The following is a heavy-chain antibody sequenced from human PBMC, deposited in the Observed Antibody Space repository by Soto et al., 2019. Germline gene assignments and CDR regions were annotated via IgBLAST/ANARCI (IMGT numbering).Heavy chain of an antibody. Sequence: SVKVSCKASGGTFSTYGIGWVRQAPGQGLEWMGGIIPMFGSTKYAQKFQDRVTITADESTNTLYMELSSLRSEDTAVYYCARGTSYYDSSGYRHFEYWERRTLVTVSS. D-gene: IGHD3-22*01. CDR1: GGTFSTYG. CDR2: IIPMFGST. J-gene: IGHJ4*02. CDR3: ARGTSYYDSSGYRHFEY. V-gene: IGHV1-69*13.